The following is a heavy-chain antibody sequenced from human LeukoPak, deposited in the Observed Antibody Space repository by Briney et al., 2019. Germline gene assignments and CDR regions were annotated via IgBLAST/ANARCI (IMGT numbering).Heavy chain of an antibody. CDR1: GYTFTSYA. Sequence: ASVKVSCKASGYTFTSYAISWVRQAPGQGLEWMGCSSAYNGNTNFAQKLQGRVTMTTDTSTSTAYMELRSLRSDDTAVYYCAREEVRGDLDYWGQGTLVSVSS. V-gene: IGHV1-18*01. D-gene: IGHD3-10*01. CDR2: SSAYNGNT. CDR3: AREEVRGDLDY. J-gene: IGHJ4*02.